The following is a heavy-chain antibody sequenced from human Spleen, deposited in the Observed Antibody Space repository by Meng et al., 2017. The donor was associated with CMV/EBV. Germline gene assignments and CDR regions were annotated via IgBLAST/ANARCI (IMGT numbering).Heavy chain of an antibody. V-gene: IGHV3-30*02. J-gene: IGHJ1*01. Sequence: SGFNFSHYGMNWVRQAPGKGLEWVAVIPSGGGNTYYADSVRGRFTISRDSSSDTLHLEIKSLRAEDTAVYYCAKSWDDFWRGLLQHWGQGTLVTVSS. CDR2: IPSGGGNT. D-gene: IGHD3-3*01. CDR1: GFNFSHYG. CDR3: AKSWDDFWRGLLQH.